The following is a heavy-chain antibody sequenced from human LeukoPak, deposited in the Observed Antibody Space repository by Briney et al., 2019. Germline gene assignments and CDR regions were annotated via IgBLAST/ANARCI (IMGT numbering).Heavy chain of an antibody. CDR3: ARRTTVTPNWFDP. CDR1: GGSISSYY. CDR2: IYYSGGT. J-gene: IGHJ5*02. Sequence: PSETLSLTCTVSGGSISSYYLSWIRQPPGKGLEWIGYIYYSGGTNYNPSLKSRVTISLDTSKNQFSLKLSSVTAADTAVYYCARRTTVTPNWFDPWGQGTLVTVSS. V-gene: IGHV4-59*08. D-gene: IGHD4-17*01.